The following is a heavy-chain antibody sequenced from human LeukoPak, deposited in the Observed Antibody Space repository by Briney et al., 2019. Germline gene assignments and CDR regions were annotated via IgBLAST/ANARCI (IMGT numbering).Heavy chain of an antibody. V-gene: IGHV1-69*04. CDR3: AREENPGWELLDSPFGY. J-gene: IGHJ4*02. CDR1: GGTFSSYT. D-gene: IGHD1-26*01. CDR2: IIPILGIA. Sequence: SVKVSCKASGGTFSSYTISWVRQAPGQGLEWMGRIIPILGIANYAQKFQGRVTITADKSTSTAYMELSSLRSEDTAVYYCAREENPGWELLDSPFGYWGQGTLVTVSS.